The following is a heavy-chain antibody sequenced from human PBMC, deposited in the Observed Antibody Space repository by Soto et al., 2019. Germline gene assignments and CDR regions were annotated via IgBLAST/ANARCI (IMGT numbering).Heavy chain of an antibody. J-gene: IGHJ6*02. CDR3: ARATIVGARYYGMDV. CDR1: GFTFSSYG. Sequence: SLRLSCAASGFTFSSYGMHWVRQAPGKGLEWVAVIWYDGSNKYYEDSVKGRFTISRDNSKNTLYLQMNSLRAEDTAVYYCARATIVGARYYGMDVWGQGTTVTVSS. D-gene: IGHD1-26*01. CDR2: IWYDGSNK. V-gene: IGHV3-33*01.